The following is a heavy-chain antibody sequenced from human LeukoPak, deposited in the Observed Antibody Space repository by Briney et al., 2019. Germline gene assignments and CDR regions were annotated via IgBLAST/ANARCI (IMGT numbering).Heavy chain of an antibody. CDR1: AFTFSSYE. CDR3: AKDRGYCSGGSCLYFDY. CDR2: ITRSGSTI. J-gene: IGHJ4*02. D-gene: IGHD2-15*01. V-gene: IGHV3-48*03. Sequence: GGSLRLSCAASAFTFSSYEMNWVRQAPGKGLEWVSFITRSGSTIYYADSVKGRFTISRDNAKNSLYLQMNSLRAEDTAVYYCAKDRGYCSGGSCLYFDYWGQGTLVTVSS.